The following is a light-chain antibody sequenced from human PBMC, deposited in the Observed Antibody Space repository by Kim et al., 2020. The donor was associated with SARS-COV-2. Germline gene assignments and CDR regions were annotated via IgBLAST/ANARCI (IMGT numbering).Light chain of an antibody. V-gene: IGLV4-69*01. CDR1: SGHSSYA. J-gene: IGLJ1*01. CDR3: QTWGTGIPYV. CDR2: LNSDGSH. Sequence: VQLTSNLSSGHSSYAIAWHQQQPGKGPRYLMKLNSDGSHSKGDGIADRFSGSSSGAERYLTISSLQSEDEADYYCQTWGTGIPYVFGTGTKVTVL.